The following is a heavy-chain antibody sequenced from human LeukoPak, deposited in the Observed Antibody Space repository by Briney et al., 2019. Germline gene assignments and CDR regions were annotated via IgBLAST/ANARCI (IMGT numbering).Heavy chain of an antibody. V-gene: IGHV3-30*18. CDR3: AKNHDSSGYYYAPFDI. J-gene: IGHJ3*02. Sequence: GGSLRLSCAASGFTFTNFAMHWVRQAPGKGLEWVAVISYDGSNKYYADSVKGRFTISRDNSKNTLYLQMNSLRAEDTAVYYCAKNHDSSGYYYAPFDIWGQGTMVTVSS. D-gene: IGHD3-22*01. CDR1: GFTFTNFA. CDR2: ISYDGSNK.